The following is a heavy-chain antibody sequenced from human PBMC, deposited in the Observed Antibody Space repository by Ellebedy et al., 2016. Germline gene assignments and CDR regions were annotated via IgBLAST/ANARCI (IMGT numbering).Heavy chain of an antibody. V-gene: IGHV4-59*01. CDR3: ARGNKNFWSGRSSDAFDI. D-gene: IGHD3-3*01. Sequence: SETLSLXXTVSGGSISSYYWSWIRQPPGKGLEWIGYIYYSGSTNYNPSLKSRVTISVDTSKNQFSLKLSSVTAADTAVYYCARGNKNFWSGRSSDAFDIWGQGTMVTVSS. CDR2: IYYSGST. J-gene: IGHJ3*02. CDR1: GGSISSYY.